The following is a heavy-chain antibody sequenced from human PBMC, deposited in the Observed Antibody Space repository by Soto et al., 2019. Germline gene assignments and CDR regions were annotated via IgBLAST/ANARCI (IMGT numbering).Heavy chain of an antibody. Sequence: GGSLRLSCAASGFTFSSYAMSWVRQAPGKGLEWVSAISGSGGSTYYADSVKGRFTISRDNSKNTLYLQMNSLRAKDTAVYYCAKVIAVAGHNWFDPWGQGTLVTVSS. D-gene: IGHD6-19*01. CDR1: GFTFSSYA. CDR2: ISGSGGST. J-gene: IGHJ5*02. CDR3: AKVIAVAGHNWFDP. V-gene: IGHV3-23*01.